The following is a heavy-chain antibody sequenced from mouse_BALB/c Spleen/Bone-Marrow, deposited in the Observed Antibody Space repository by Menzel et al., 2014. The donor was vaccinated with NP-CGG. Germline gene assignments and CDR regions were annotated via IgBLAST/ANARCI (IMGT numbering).Heavy chain of an antibody. V-gene: IGHV5-6-3*01. CDR1: GFTFSNYG. J-gene: IGHJ3*01. Sequence: EVQLQQSGGGLVQPGGSLKLSCAASGFTFSNYGMSWVRQTPDKSLESVATINTNSGDTYYPDSVKGRFTISRDNAKNTLYLQMSSLKSEDTAMYYCARGVDYASWFAYWGQGTLVAVSA. D-gene: IGHD2-4*01. CDR2: INTNSGDT. CDR3: ARGVDYASWFAY.